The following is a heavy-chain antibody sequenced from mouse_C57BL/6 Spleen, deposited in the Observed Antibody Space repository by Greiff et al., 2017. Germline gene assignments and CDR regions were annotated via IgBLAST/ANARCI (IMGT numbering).Heavy chain of an antibody. CDR3: ARSLNYYGDWYFDV. Sequence: QVQLKESGAELARPGASVKMSCKASGYTFTSYTMHWVKQRPGQGLEWIGYVNPSSGYTKYNQKFKDKATLTADKSYSTAYMQLSSLTSEDSAVYYCARSLNYYGDWYFDVWGTGTTVTVSS. V-gene: IGHV1-4*01. D-gene: IGHD1-1*01. J-gene: IGHJ1*03. CDR2: VNPSSGYT. CDR1: GYTFTSYT.